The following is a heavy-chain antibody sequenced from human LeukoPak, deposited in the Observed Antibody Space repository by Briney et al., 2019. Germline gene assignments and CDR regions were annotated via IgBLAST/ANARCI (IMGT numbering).Heavy chain of an antibody. CDR1: GYTLTELS. V-gene: IGHV1-24*01. CDR2: FDPEDGET. CDR3: ATADNLKWVPEYYFDY. Sequence: ASVKVSCKVSGYTLTELSVHWVRQAPGKGLEWMGGFDPEDGETIYAQKFQGRVTMTEDTSTDTAYMELSSLRSEDTAVYYCATADNLKWVPEYYFDYWGQGTLVTVSS. J-gene: IGHJ4*02. D-gene: IGHD1-1*01.